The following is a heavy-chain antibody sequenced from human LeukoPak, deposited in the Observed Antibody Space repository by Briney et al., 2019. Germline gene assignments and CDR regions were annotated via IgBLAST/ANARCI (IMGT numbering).Heavy chain of an antibody. CDR2: MNPNSGNT. V-gene: IGHV1-8*03. CDR1: GYTFTSYD. J-gene: IGHJ3*02. CDR3: ARSSQYSSSWSGDAFDI. D-gene: IGHD6-13*01. Sequence: GASVKVSCKASGYTFTSYDINWVRQATGQGLEWMGWMNPNSGNTGYAQKFQGRVTITRNTSISTAYMELSSLRSEDTAVYYCARSSQYSSSWSGDAFDIWGQGTMVTVSS.